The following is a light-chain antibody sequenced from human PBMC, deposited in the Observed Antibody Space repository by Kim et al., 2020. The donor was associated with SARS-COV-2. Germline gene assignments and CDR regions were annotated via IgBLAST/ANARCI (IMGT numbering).Light chain of an antibody. J-gene: IGLJ2*01. V-gene: IGLV2-14*03. CDR2: DVS. CDR1: SSDVGGYNY. Sequence: QSALTQPACVSGSPGQSITISCPGTSSDVGGYNYVYWYQQHPGKAPKLMIYDVSNRPSGVSNRFSGSKSANTASLTTSGLQAEDEADYYCSSYTSSSTLVVFGGGTKLTVL. CDR3: SSYTSSSTLVV.